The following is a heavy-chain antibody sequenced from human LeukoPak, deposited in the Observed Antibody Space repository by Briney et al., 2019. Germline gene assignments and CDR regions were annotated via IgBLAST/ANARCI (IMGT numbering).Heavy chain of an antibody. CDR1: GFTFSSNS. CDR2: ISSSSSYI. J-gene: IGHJ4*02. D-gene: IGHD3-9*01. Sequence: GGSLRLSCAASGFTFSSNSMNWVRQAPGKGLEWVSSISSSSSYIYYADSVKGRFTISRDNAKNSLYLQMNSLRAEDTAVYYCARGYDILTGYDYWGQGTLVTVSS. V-gene: IGHV3-21*01. CDR3: ARGYDILTGYDY.